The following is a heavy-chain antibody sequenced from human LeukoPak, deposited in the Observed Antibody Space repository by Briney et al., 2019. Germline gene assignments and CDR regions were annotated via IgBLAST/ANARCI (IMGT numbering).Heavy chain of an antibody. CDR3: ASHTSLSGQRGFDS. V-gene: IGHV4-4*02. Sequence: PSGTLSLTCAVSGGSISTNWWSWVRQSPGEGLEWIGEAFHSGTSNYKPSLKSRVTISLDKSKNQFSLSLSSVTAADTAVYYCASHTSLSGQRGFDSWGQGILVTVSS. CDR2: AFHSGTS. D-gene: IGHD1-1*01. J-gene: IGHJ4*02. CDR1: GGSISTNW.